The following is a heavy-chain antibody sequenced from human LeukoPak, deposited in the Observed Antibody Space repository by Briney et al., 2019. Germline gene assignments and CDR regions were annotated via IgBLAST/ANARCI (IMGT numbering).Heavy chain of an antibody. CDR3: ARDPYSGNYGNYYYYYMDV. Sequence: GGSLRLSCAASGFTFGDYGMSWVRQAPGKGLEWVSSITSSGTYIFYADSVKGRFTISRDNAKNSLYLQMNSLGPEDTAVYYCARDPYSGNYGNYYYYYMDVWGKGTTVTISS. J-gene: IGHJ6*03. CDR2: ITSSGTYI. V-gene: IGHV3-21*01. CDR1: GFTFGDYG. D-gene: IGHD1-26*01.